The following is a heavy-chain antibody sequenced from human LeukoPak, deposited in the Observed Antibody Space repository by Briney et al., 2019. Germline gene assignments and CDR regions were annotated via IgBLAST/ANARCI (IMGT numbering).Heavy chain of an antibody. V-gene: IGHV3-48*01. J-gene: IGHJ4*02. Sequence: PGGSLRLSCVASGITFSSYSMNWVRQAPGKGLEWVSYISSFSGTINYADSVKGRFTISRDNAKNSLYLQVNSLRAEDTAVYYCARDRYDSSGSDYWGQGTLVTVSS. D-gene: IGHD3-22*01. CDR2: ISSFSGTI. CDR3: ARDRYDSSGSDY. CDR1: GITFSSYS.